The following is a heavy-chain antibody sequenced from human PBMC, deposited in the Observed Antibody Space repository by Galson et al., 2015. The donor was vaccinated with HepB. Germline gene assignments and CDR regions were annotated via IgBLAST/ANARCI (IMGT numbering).Heavy chain of an antibody. D-gene: IGHD1-26*01. CDR3: ARGPSGNYNNYYSYSGMDV. CDR1: GGSFSLYS. J-gene: IGHJ6*02. Sequence: SETLSLTCAVYGGSFSLYSWSWIRQPPGKGLEWIGEINHSGSTNYNPSLKSRVTISVDTSKNQFSLRLSSVTAADTAVYYCARGPSGNYNNYYSYSGMDVCGQGTAVTVSS. V-gene: IGHV4-34*01. CDR2: INHSGST.